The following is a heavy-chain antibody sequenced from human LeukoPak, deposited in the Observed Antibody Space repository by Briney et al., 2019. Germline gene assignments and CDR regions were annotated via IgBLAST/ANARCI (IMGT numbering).Heavy chain of an antibody. D-gene: IGHD5-18*01. V-gene: IGHV1-18*04. CDR1: GYTVTRYG. CDR2: ISAYNGNT. CDR3: ARVEGIQPWWRGMDV. Sequence: GASVKVSCKPSGYTVTRYGVSWVRPAPGQGLEWMGWISAYNGNTNYAQKLQGRVTMTTDTYTSTAYMELRSLRPDDTAVYYCARVEGIQPWWRGMDVWGKGTTVTVSS. J-gene: IGHJ6*04.